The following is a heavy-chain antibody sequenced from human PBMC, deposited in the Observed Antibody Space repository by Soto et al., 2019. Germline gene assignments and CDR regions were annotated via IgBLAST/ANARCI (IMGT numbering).Heavy chain of an antibody. D-gene: IGHD3-22*01. J-gene: IGHJ4*02. Sequence: GGSLRLSCAASGFTFSSYAMHWVRQAPGKGLEWVAVISYDGSNKYYADSVKGRFTISRDNSKNTLYLQMNSLRAEDTAVYYCARDLNGPIVVVTPHYWGQGTLVTVSS. CDR3: ARDLNGPIVVVTPHY. CDR1: GFTFSSYA. V-gene: IGHV3-30-3*01. CDR2: ISYDGSNK.